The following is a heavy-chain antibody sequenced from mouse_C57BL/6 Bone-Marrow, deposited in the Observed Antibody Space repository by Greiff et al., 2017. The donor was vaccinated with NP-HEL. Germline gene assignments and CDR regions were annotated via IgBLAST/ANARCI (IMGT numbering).Heavy chain of an antibody. V-gene: IGHV1-59*01. CDR3: ARDDYGSSSWFAY. J-gene: IGHJ3*01. Sequence: QVQLQQPGAELVRPGTSVKLSCKASGYTFTSYWMHWVKQRPGQGLEWIGVIDPSDSYTNYNQKFTGKATLTVDTSSSTAYMQLSSLTSEDSAVYYCARDDYGSSSWFAYWGQGTLVTVSA. D-gene: IGHD1-1*01. CDR2: IDPSDSYT. CDR1: GYTFTSYW.